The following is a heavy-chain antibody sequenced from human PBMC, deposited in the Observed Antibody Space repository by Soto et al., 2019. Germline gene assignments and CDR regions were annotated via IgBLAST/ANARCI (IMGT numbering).Heavy chain of an antibody. CDR2: INHSGST. J-gene: IGHJ4*02. CDR1: GGSFSGYY. CDR3: ARGWGAVADY. D-gene: IGHD6-19*01. V-gene: IGHV4-34*01. Sequence: QVQLQQWGAGLLKPSETLSLTCAVYGGSFSGYYWNWIRQPPGKGLEWIGEINHSGSTNYNPSLKTRVSISVDTSKSQFSLKVASVTAADTAGYYCARGWGAVADYWGQGTLVTVSS.